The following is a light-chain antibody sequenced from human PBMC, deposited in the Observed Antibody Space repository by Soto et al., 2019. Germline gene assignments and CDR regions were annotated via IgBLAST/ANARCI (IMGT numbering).Light chain of an antibody. J-gene: IGKJ4*01. CDR1: QDIKNF. CDR3: QQYDSLPPT. V-gene: IGKV1-33*01. CDR2: DAF. Sequence: DIQMNQSPSSLSASVGDSVTMTCQASQDIKNFLNWYQQKPGKAPKLLIYDAFKLDTGVPSRFSGSGSGTDFTFTISSLQPEDIATYFCQQYDSLPPTFGGGTKVEI.